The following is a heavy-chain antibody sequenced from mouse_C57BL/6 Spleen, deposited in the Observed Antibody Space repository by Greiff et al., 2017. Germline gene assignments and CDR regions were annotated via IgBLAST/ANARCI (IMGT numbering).Heavy chain of an antibody. CDR1: GYTFTDYY. J-gene: IGHJ2*01. CDR3: ARKSIYGYAYFDY. D-gene: IGHD2-2*01. V-gene: IGHV1-77*01. Sequence: QVQLQQSGAELVKPGASVKISCKASGYTFTDYYINWVKQRPGQGLEWIGKIGPGSGSTYYNEKFKGKATLTADKPSSTAYIQLSSLTSEDSAVFYCARKSIYGYAYFDYWGQGTTLTVSS. CDR2: IGPGSGST.